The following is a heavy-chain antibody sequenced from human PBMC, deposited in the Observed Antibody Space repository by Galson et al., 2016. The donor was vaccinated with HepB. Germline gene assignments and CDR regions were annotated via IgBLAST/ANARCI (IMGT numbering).Heavy chain of an antibody. CDR2: IYYSGST. D-gene: IGHD3-16*02. CDR3: ARGGGYDYIWGSYRYLGAFDI. Sequence: SWVRQAPGKGLEWIGYIYYSGSTYYNPSLKSRLTISVDTSKKQFSLKLSSVTAADTAVYYCARGGGYDYIWGSYRYLGAFDIWGQGTMVTVSS. V-gene: IGHV4-30-4*08. J-gene: IGHJ3*02.